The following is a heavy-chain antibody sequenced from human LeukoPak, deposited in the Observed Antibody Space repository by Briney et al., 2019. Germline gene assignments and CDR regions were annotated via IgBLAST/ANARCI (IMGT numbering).Heavy chain of an antibody. V-gene: IGHV4-34*01. J-gene: IGHJ5*02. Sequence: PSETLSLTCAVYGGSFSGYYWSWIRQPPGKGLEWIGEINHSGSTNYNSSLKSRVTISVDTSKNQFSLKLSSVTAADTAVYYCAREDALAWFDPWGQGTLVTVSS. D-gene: IGHD3-3*02. CDR2: INHSGST. CDR1: GGSFSGYY. CDR3: AREDALAWFDP.